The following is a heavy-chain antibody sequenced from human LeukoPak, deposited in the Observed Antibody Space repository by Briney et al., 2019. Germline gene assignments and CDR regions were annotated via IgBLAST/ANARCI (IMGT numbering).Heavy chain of an antibody. D-gene: IGHD3-10*02. CDR1: GFTFSRYW. J-gene: IGHJ6*04. CDR2: ISSSGSTI. Sequence: PGGSLRLSCEASGFTFSRYWMHWVRQAPGKGLEWVSYISSSGSTIYYADSVKGRFTISRDNAKNSLYLQMNSLRAEDTAVYYCAELGITMIGGVWGKGTTVTISS. V-gene: IGHV3-48*03. CDR3: AELGITMIGGV.